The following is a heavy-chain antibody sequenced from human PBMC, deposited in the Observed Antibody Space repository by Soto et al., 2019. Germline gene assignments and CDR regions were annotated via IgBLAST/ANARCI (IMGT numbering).Heavy chain of an antibody. CDR1: GGSISSSSYY. CDR2: IYYSGST. CDR3: ARQGSSGWIDY. Sequence: QLQLQESGPGLVKPSETLSLTCTVSGGSISSSSYYWGWIRQPPGKGLEWIGSIYYSGSTYYNPSLKSRVTISVDTSKNQFSLKLSSVTAADTAVYYCARQGSSGWIDYWGQGTLVTVSS. V-gene: IGHV4-39*01. D-gene: IGHD6-19*01. J-gene: IGHJ4*02.